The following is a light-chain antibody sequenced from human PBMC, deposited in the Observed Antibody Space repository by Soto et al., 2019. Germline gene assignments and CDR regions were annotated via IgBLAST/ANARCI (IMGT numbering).Light chain of an antibody. CDR1: SGYSTYA. Sequence: QSALTQSPSASASLGASVKLTCTLSSGYSTYAIAWHQQQSEKGPRFLMKINYDGTHSKGDGFFDRFSGSSSGAERHLTFSSLQSEDEADYYCQSLGTGIQVFGGGTQLTVL. J-gene: IGLJ3*02. V-gene: IGLV4-69*01. CDR2: INYDGTH. CDR3: QSLGTGIQV.